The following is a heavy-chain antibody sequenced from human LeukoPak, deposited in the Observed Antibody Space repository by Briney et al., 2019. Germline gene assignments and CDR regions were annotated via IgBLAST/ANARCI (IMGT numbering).Heavy chain of an antibody. D-gene: IGHD5-18*01. Sequence: GGSLRLSCAASGFTFSSYGMHWVRRAPGKGLEWVAVISYDGSNKYYADSVKGRFTISRDNSKNTLYLQMNSLRAEDTAVYYCAKDEGGYSYVSNPSYWGQGTLVTVSP. CDR3: AKDEGGYSYVSNPSY. V-gene: IGHV3-30*18. CDR1: GFTFSSYG. J-gene: IGHJ4*02. CDR2: ISYDGSNK.